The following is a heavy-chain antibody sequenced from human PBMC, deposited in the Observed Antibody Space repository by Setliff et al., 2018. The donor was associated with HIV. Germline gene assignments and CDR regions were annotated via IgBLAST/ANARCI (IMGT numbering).Heavy chain of an antibody. CDR3: ARGARLLAAYSDRWDYFYMAV. Sequence: SETLSLTCAVFGGSFTDYYWIWIRQPPGTGLELIGEINHSGSTHYNPSLKSRFIISVDTSKNQFSLKVNSMTAADTAVYYCARGARLLAAYSDRWDYFYMAVWGNGTTVTVSS. D-gene: IGHD1-26*01. J-gene: IGHJ6*03. CDR1: GGSFTDYY. CDR2: INHSGST. V-gene: IGHV4-34*01.